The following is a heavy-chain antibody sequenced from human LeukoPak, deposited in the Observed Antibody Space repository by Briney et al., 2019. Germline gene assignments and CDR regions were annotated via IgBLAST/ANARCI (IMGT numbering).Heavy chain of an antibody. CDR1: GYTSTAYY. J-gene: IGHJ5*02. V-gene: IGHV1-2*02. CDR3: AGLTLFDP. Sequence: ASVKVSCKASGYTSTAYYIHWVRQAPGQGLEWMGWVNPNTGATNYVQKFQGRVTMTRDTSITTAYMELSWLRSDDTAVYYCAGLTLFDPWGQGTQVTVSS. CDR2: VNPNTGAT.